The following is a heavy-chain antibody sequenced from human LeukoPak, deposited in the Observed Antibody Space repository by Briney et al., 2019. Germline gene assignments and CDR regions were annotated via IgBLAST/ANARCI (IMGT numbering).Heavy chain of an antibody. CDR1: GGSISSYY. CDR2: IYYSGST. Sequence: SSETLSLTSTVSGGSISSYYWSWMRPRPGQGLEGIVYIYYSGSTNYNPSLKSRVTISVDTSKNQFSLKLSSVTAADTAVYYCARVTMVRGVILFYYWGQGTLVSVS. J-gene: IGHJ4*02. D-gene: IGHD3-10*01. V-gene: IGHV4-59*01. CDR3: ARVTMVRGVILFYY.